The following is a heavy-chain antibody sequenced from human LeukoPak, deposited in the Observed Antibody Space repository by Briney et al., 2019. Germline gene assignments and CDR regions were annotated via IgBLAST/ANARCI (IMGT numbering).Heavy chain of an antibody. D-gene: IGHD4-17*01. V-gene: IGHV4-34*01. J-gene: IGHJ6*02. CDR1: GGSFSGYY. CDR2: INHSGST. Sequence: SETLSLTCAVYGGSFSGYYWSWIRQPPGKGLEWIGEINHSGSTNYNPSLKSRVTISVDTSKNQFSPKLSSVTAADTAVYYCARGTVTWDYYGMDVWGQGTTVTVSS. CDR3: ARGTVTWDYYGMDV.